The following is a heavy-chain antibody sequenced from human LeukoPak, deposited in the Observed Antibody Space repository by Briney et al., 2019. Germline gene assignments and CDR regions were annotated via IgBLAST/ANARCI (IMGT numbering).Heavy chain of an antibody. CDR2: INPNSGGT. CDR3: ARQPRQRAGITGTSPRGDYYYYMDV. D-gene: IGHD1-7*01. CDR1: GYTFTGYY. V-gene: IGHV1-2*02. J-gene: IGHJ6*03. Sequence: RASVNVSCKASGYTFTGYYMHWVRQAPGQGLEWMGWINPNSGGTNYAQKFQGRVTMTRDTSISTAYMELSRLRSDDTAVYYCARQPRQRAGITGTSPRGDYYYYMDVWGKGTTVTVSS.